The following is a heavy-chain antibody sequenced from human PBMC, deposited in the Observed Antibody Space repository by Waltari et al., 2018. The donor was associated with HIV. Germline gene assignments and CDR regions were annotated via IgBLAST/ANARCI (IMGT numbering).Heavy chain of an antibody. CDR1: GLPVSSHP. CDR3: ARVDRAGTTSGWDVFDI. CDR2: MYSGGTT. D-gene: IGHD1-1*01. Sequence: EVQLVESGGGLVRTGGSLRLSCAASGLPVSSHPLGWVRQTPGKGLEYVSVMYSGGTTHYADSVNGRFTISRDSSKSALYLQMNTLRAEDTALYYCARVDRAGTTSGWDVFDIWGQGTMVTVSS. J-gene: IGHJ3*02. V-gene: IGHV3-66*01.